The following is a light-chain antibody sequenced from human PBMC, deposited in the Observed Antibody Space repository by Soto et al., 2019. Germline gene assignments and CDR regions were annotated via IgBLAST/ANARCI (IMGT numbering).Light chain of an antibody. CDR1: QSIRNW. CDR3: QQYDSYPYT. Sequence: DIQMTQSPSILSASIGDRVTITCRARQSIRNWLAWYQQKPGKAPKILIYKASNLETGVPSRFSGSGSGTEFTLTISSLQPDDFATYYCQQYDSYPYTFGQGTKLDIK. V-gene: IGKV1-5*03. CDR2: KAS. J-gene: IGKJ2*01.